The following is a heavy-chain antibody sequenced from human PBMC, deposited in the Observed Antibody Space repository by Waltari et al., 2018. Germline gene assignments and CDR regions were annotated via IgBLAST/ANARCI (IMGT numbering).Heavy chain of an antibody. CDR1: GFTFSSYS. J-gene: IGHJ4*02. V-gene: IGHV3-23*03. CDR2: IYSGGST. Sequence: EVQLVESGGGLVQPGGSLRLSCAASGFTFSSYSMNWVRQAPGKGLEWVSVIYSGGSTYYADSVKGRFTISRDNSKNTLYLQMNSLRSEDTAVYYCATRGSNPAQYYFDYWGQGTLVTVSS. CDR3: ATRGSNPAQYYFDY. D-gene: IGHD6-13*01.